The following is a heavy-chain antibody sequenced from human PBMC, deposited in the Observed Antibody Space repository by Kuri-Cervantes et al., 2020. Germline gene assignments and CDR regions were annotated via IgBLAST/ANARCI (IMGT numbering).Heavy chain of an antibody. V-gene: IGHV1-46*01. D-gene: IGHD3-10*01. CDR1: GYTFTGYH. CDR2: INPSAGST. CDR3: ARVGVRGVILIFAFDI. Sequence: ASVKVSCKAVGYTFTGYHMHWVRQAPGQGLEWMGVINPSAGSTRYAQKFQGRVTMTRDTSTSTFYMELSSLRSEDTAVYYCARVGVRGVILIFAFDIWGQGTMVTVSS. J-gene: IGHJ3*02.